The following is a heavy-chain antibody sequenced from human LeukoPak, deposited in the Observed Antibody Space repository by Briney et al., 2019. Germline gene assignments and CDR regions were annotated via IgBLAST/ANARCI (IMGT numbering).Heavy chain of an antibody. V-gene: IGHV3-23*01. J-gene: IGHJ4*02. CDR2: ISGSGGST. Sequence: PGGSLRLSCAASGFTFSSYAMSWVRQAPGEGLEWVSAISGSGGSTYYADSVKGRFTISRDNSKNTLYLQMNSLRAEDTAVYYCAKDEYGSGRYDYWGQGTLVTVSS. CDR1: GFTFSSYA. CDR3: AKDEYGSGRYDY. D-gene: IGHD3-10*01.